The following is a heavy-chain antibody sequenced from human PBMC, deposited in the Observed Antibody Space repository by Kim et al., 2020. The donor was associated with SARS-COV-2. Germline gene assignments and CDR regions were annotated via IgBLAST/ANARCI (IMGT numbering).Heavy chain of an antibody. CDR3: ATKNYYDSRGGVDY. D-gene: IGHD3-22*01. Sequence: NPSLKSRVTISVDTSKNQFSLKLSSVTAADTAVYYCATKNYYDSRGGVDYWGQGTLVTVSS. V-gene: IGHV4-31*02. J-gene: IGHJ4*02.